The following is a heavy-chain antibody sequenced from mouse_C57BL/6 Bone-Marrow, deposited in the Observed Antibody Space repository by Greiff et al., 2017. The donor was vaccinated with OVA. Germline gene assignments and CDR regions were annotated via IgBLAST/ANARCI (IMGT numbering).Heavy chain of an antibody. Sequence: EVKVVESGGDLVKPGGSLKLSCAASGFTFSSYGMSWVRQTPDKRLEWVATISSGGSYTYYPDSVKGRFTISRDNAKNTLYLQMSSLKSEDTAMYYCARRLRLPLLNFDVWGTGTTVTVSS. CDR2: ISSGGSYT. D-gene: IGHD3-2*02. CDR1: GFTFSSYG. CDR3: ARRLRLPLLNFDV. V-gene: IGHV5-6*02. J-gene: IGHJ1*03.